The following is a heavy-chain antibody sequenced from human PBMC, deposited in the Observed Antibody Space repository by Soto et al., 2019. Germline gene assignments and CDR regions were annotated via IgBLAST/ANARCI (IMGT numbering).Heavy chain of an antibody. D-gene: IGHD4-4*01. CDR2: ISVDNGNT. J-gene: IGHJ5*02. CDR3: ARTSVSNYNWFDP. V-gene: IGHV1-18*01. Sequence: QGQLVQSGAEVKKPGASVKVSCKASGYTFTDYDISRVRQAPGQGLEWMGWISVDNGNTKYVESLQGRVTMTTDTSSSTAYLEVRSLRSDDTAVYYCARTSVSNYNWFDPWGQGTRVAVSS. CDR1: GYTFTDYD.